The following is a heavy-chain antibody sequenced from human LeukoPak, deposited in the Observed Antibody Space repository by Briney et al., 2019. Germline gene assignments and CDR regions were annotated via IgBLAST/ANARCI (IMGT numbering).Heavy chain of an antibody. J-gene: IGHJ4*02. CDR2: ISGSGGST. CDR1: GFTFSNYA. Sequence: GGSLRLSCAASGFTFSNYAMSWVRQAPGKGVEWVSAISGSGGSTYYADSVKGRFTISRDNSKNTLYPQINSLRAEDTAVYFCAKDLWGSYYYWGQGTLVTVSS. V-gene: IGHV3-23*01. CDR3: AKDLWGSYYY. D-gene: IGHD3-16*01.